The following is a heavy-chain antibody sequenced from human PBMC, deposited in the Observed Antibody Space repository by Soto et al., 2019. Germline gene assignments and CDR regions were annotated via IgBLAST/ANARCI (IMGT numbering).Heavy chain of an antibody. Sequence: QVQLVQSGAEVKKPGASVKVSCKASGYTFTDYFIHWVRQAPGQGLEWMGWINPNSGGTNYAPNFQGRVTMTRATSTSTAYMELTWLRFDDTAVHYCASARRSTAIQDDHLGQGPLVTVSS. J-gene: IGHJ4*02. D-gene: IGHD2-21*02. CDR1: GYTFTDYF. CDR2: INPNSGGT. V-gene: IGHV1-2*02. CDR3: ASARRSTAIQDDH.